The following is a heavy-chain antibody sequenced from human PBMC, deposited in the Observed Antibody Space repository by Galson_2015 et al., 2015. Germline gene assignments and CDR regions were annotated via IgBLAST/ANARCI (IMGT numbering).Heavy chain of an antibody. CDR1: GFTFSNAW. CDR3: TTYYDFWSGYRYDAFDI. V-gene: IGHV3-15*01. Sequence: SLRLSCAASGFTFSNAWMSWVRQAPGKGLEWVGRIKSKTDGGTTDYAAPVKGRFTISRDDSKNTLYLQMNSLKTEDTAVYYCTTYYDFWSGYRYDAFDISGQGTMVTVSS. CDR2: IKSKTDGGTT. J-gene: IGHJ3*02. D-gene: IGHD3-3*01.